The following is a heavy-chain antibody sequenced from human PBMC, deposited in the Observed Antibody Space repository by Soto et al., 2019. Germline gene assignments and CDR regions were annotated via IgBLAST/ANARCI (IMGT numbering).Heavy chain of an antibody. D-gene: IGHD1-26*01. CDR2: ISGSGGST. CDR3: AKDGPWEWDANASYYYYGMDV. J-gene: IGHJ6*02. Sequence: GGSLRLSCAASGFTFSSYAMSWVRQAPGKGLEWVSAISGSGGSTYYADSVKGRFTISRDNSKNTLYLQMNSLRAEDTAVYYCAKDGPWEWDANASYYYYGMDVWGQGTTVTVSS. V-gene: IGHV3-23*01. CDR1: GFTFSSYA.